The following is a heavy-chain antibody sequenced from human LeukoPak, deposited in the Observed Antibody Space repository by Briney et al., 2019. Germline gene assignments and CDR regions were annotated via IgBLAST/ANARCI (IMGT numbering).Heavy chain of an antibody. V-gene: IGHV1-69*13. CDR1: GGTFSDYA. CDR3: GRPYGSGNYYNLGLDY. J-gene: IGHJ4*02. Sequence: SVKVSCKASGGTFSDYAFIWVRQAPGQGLEVMGRIFPAFGSVTHAQKFHDRVTISADESTSTVFVEVNSLRFEDTAIYYCGRPYGSGNYYNLGLDYWGQGTPVTVSP. CDR2: IFPAFGSV. D-gene: IGHD3-10*01.